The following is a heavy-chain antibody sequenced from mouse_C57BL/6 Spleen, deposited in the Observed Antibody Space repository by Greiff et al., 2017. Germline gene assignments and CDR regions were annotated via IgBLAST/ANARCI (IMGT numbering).Heavy chain of an antibody. D-gene: IGHD2-3*01. CDR1: GYAFSSSW. CDR2: IYPGDGDT. CDR3: ARSTEDGYPRDY. J-gene: IGHJ4*01. V-gene: IGHV1-82*01. Sequence: VQLQESGPELVKPGASVKISCKASGYAFSSSWMNWVKQRPGKGLEWIGRIYPGDGDTNYNGKFKGKATLTADKSSSTAYMQLSSLTSEDSAVYFCARSTEDGYPRDYWGQGTSVTVSS.